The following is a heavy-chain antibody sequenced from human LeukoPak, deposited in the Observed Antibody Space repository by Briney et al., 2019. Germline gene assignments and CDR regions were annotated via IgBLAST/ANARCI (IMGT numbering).Heavy chain of an antibody. D-gene: IGHD4-17*01. CDR2: IYRDGST. J-gene: IGHJ2*01. CDR3: ARDHGDLYWYFDL. Sequence: GRSLRLSCAASGFTFSDYGMHWVRQAPGKGLEWVSVIYRDGSTYYADSVKGRFTISRDNSKNTLYLQMNSLRAEDTAVYHCARDHGDLYWYFDLWGRGTLVTVSS. CDR1: GFTFSDYG. V-gene: IGHV3-NL1*01.